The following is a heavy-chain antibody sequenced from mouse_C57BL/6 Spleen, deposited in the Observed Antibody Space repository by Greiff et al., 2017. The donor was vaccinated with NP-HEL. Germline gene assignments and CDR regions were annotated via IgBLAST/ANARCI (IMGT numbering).Heavy chain of an antibody. CDR1: GYTFTDYY. D-gene: IGHD2-4*01. Sequence: VQLQQSGPELVKPGASVKISCKASGYTFTDYYMNWVKQSHGKSLEWIGDINPNNGGTSYNQKFKGKATLTVDKSSSTAYMELSSLTSEDSAVYFCARDYDYDGAWFAYWGQGTLVTVSA. CDR2: INPNNGGT. J-gene: IGHJ3*01. CDR3: ARDYDYDGAWFAY. V-gene: IGHV1-26*01.